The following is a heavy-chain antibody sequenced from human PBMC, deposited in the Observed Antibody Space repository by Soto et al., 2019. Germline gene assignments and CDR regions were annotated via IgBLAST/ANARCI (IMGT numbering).Heavy chain of an antibody. CDR2: IRSKAYGGTT. CDR1: GFTFSSYS. CDR3: TREVAVAGNDY. Sequence: GGSLRLSCAASGFTFSSYSMSWFRQAPGKGLEWVGFIRSKAYGGTTEYAASVKGRFTISRDDSKSIAYLQMNSLKTEDTAVYYCTREVAVAGNDYWGQGTLVTVSS. D-gene: IGHD6-19*01. V-gene: IGHV3-49*03. J-gene: IGHJ4*02.